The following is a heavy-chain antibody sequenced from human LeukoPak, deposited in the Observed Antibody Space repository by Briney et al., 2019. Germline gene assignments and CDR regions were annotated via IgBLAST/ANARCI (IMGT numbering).Heavy chain of an antibody. J-gene: IGHJ4*02. CDR3: ARTHPGGSSLFPAIDF. CDR2: INHSGST. CDR1: GGSFSDYY. D-gene: IGHD6-13*01. Sequence: SETLSLTCAVYGGSFSDYYWSWIRQPPGEGLEWIGEINHSGSTNYNPSLKSRVAISVDASKNQFSLKVTSVTAADTAVYFCARTHPGGSSLFPAIDFWGQGTLVTVSS. V-gene: IGHV4-34*01.